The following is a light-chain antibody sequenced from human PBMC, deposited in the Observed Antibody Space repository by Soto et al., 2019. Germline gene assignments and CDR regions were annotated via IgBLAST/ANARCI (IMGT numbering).Light chain of an antibody. V-gene: IGKV3-11*01. CDR3: QQRSKWPIT. Sequence: EIVLTQSPATLSLSPGERATLSCRGRSIVSRYLAWYQQKPGQPPRLLIYDASNRATGIPARFSGSGSGTDFTLTISSLEPEDFAVYYCQQRSKWPITFGQGTRLEI. CDR2: DAS. CDR1: SIVSRY. J-gene: IGKJ5*01.